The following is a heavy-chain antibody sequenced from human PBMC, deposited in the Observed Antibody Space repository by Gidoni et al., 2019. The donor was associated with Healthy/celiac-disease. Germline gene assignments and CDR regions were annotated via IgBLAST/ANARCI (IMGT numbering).Heavy chain of an antibody. J-gene: IGHJ3*02. D-gene: IGHD3-3*01. CDR2: ISAYNGNT. CDR1: GYTFTSYG. V-gene: IGHV1-18*01. CDR3: ARDQTLYYDFWSGYPPPGAFDI. Sequence: QVQLVQSGAEVKKPGASVKVSCKASGYTFTSYGISWVRQAPGQGLEWMGWISAYNGNTNYEQKLQGRVTMTTDTSTSTAYMELRSLRSDDTAEYYCARDQTLYYDFWSGYPPPGAFDIWGQGTMVTVSS.